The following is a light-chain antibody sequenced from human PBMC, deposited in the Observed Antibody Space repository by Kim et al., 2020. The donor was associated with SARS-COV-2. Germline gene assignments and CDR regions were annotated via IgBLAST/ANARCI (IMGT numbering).Light chain of an antibody. Sequence: DIQMTQSPSTLSASVGDRVTITCRASQSISSWLAWYQQKPGKAPKVLIYKASSLESGVPSRFSGSGSGTEFPLTISSLQPDDFATYYCEQYNSYRTFGRGNQVDIK. CDR1: QSISSW. J-gene: IGKJ1*01. CDR3: EQYNSYRT. V-gene: IGKV1-5*03. CDR2: KAS.